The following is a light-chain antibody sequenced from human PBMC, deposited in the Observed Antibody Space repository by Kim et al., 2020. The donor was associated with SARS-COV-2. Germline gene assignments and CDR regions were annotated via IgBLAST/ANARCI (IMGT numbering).Light chain of an antibody. CDR3: QQKYRAPYT. V-gene: IGKV1-39*01. CDR1: QTISGY. Sequence: DIQLTQSPSSLSASVGDRVTITCRASQTISGYLKWYQQKPGKAPKVLIYAASSLRSGVPSRFSGGGSGTDFTLTINSLQPEDLATYYCQQKYRAPYTCGRGNKLDI. CDR2: AAS. J-gene: IGKJ2*01.